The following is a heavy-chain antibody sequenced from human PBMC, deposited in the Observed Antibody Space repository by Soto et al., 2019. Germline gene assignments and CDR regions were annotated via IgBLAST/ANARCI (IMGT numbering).Heavy chain of an antibody. V-gene: IGHV5-51*01. D-gene: IGHD6-13*01. J-gene: IGHJ4*02. CDR2: IDPNDSQT. Sequence: GESLKISCQASGYSFSSSWIGWARQMPGKGLEWMGIIDPNDSQTIYSPSFQGQVTISADKSIDTAYLQWSSLKTSDTAMYYCARHAGNSWKGDYFDYWGQGALVTVSS. CDR1: GYSFSSSW. CDR3: ARHAGNSWKGDYFDY.